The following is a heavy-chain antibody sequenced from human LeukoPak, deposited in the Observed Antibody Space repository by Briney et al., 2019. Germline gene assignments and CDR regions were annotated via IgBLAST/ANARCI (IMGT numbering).Heavy chain of an antibody. CDR2: IYTSGST. CDR3: ARRYRGYCSSTSCPIDY. CDR1: GGSISSYY. J-gene: IGHJ4*02. D-gene: IGHD2-2*01. Sequence: SETLSLTCTVSGGSISSYYWSWIRQPAGKGLEWIGRIYTSGSTYYNPSLKSRVTISVDTSKNQFSLKLSSVTAADTAVYYCARRYRGYCSSTSCPIDYWGQGTLVTVSS. V-gene: IGHV4-4*07.